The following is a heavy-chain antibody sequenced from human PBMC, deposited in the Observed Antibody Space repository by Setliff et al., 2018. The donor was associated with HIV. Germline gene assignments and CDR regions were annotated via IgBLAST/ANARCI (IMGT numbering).Heavy chain of an antibody. Sequence: SGPTLVNPTQTLTLTCTFSGFSLSTSGMRVTWIRQPPGKALEWLARIDWDDDKFYSASLKTRLTISKDTSKNQVVLTMTNMDPVDTATYYCARGPYGPPDAFDIWGQGTMVTVSS. J-gene: IGHJ3*02. V-gene: IGHV2-70*04. CDR2: IDWDDDK. CDR3: ARGPYGPPDAFDI. D-gene: IGHD3-10*01. CDR1: GFSLSTSGMR.